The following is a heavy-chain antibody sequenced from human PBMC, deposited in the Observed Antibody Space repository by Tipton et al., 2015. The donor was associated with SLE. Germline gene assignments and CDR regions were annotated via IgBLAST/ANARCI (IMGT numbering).Heavy chain of an antibody. CDR1: GGSFSGYY. V-gene: IGHV4-34*01. CDR2: INHSGST. J-gene: IGHJ4*02. CDR3: AKRDYGDPGVDH. Sequence: TLSLTCAVYGGSFSGYYWSWIRQPPGKGLEWIGEINHSGSTNYNPSLKSRFTISVDTSKNQFSLKLSSVTAADTAVYYCAKRDYGDPGVDHWGQGTLVTVSS. D-gene: IGHD4-17*01.